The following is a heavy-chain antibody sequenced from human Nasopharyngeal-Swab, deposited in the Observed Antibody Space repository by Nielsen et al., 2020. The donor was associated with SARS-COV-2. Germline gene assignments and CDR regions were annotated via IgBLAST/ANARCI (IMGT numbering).Heavy chain of an antibody. CDR3: ARAATMVRANDAFDI. Sequence: GGSLRLSCAASGFTFSDYYMSWIRQAPGKGLEWVSYISSSGSTIYYADSVKGRFTISRDNAKNLLYLQMNSLRAEDTAVYYCARAATMVRANDAFDIWGQGTMVTVSS. D-gene: IGHD3-10*01. CDR1: GFTFSDYY. J-gene: IGHJ3*02. V-gene: IGHV3-11*01. CDR2: ISSSGSTI.